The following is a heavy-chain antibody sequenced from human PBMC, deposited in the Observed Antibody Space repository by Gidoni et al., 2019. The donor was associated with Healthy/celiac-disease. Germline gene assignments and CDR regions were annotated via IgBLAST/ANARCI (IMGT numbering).Heavy chain of an antibody. Sequence: EVQLLQSGAEVKKPGESLKISRKGSGYSFTSYWIGWVRQMPGKGLEWMGIIYPGDSDTRYSPSVQGQVTISADKSISTAYLQWSSLKAADTAMYYCARWATGGGNSVDFDYWGQGTLVTVSS. D-gene: IGHD2-21*02. CDR1: GYSFTSYW. J-gene: IGHJ4*02. V-gene: IGHV5-51*01. CDR2: IYPGDSDT. CDR3: ARWATGGGNSVDFDY.